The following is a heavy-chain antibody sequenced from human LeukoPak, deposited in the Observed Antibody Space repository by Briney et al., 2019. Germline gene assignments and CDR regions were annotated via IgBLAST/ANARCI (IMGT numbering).Heavy chain of an antibody. CDR3: ARDRLYYYGSGSYSSF. J-gene: IGHJ4*02. CDR1: GFTFSSYS. D-gene: IGHD3-10*01. V-gene: IGHV3-21*01. CDR2: ISSSSSYI. Sequence: GGSLRLSCAASGFTFSSYSMNWVRQAPGKGLEWVSSISSSSSYIYYADSVKGRFTISRANAKNSLYLQMNSLRAEDTAVYYCARDRLYYYGSGSYSSFWGQGTLVTVSS.